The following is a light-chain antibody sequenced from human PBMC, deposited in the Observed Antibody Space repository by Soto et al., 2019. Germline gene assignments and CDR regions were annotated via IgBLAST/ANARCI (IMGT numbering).Light chain of an antibody. CDR2: EVT. J-gene: IGLJ1*01. Sequence: QSVLTQPASASGSPGQTITISCTGTSSDVGGYNAVSWYQHRPGKAPKLIIYEVTHRPAGISDRFSASKSGNTASLTISGLQAEDEGDYYCNSFRVNRLYVFGTGTKVTV. CDR1: SSDVGGYNA. CDR3: NSFRVNRLYV. V-gene: IGLV2-14*01.